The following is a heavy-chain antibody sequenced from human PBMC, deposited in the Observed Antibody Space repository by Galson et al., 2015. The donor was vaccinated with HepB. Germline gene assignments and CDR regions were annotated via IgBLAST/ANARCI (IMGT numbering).Heavy chain of an antibody. J-gene: IGHJ4*02. CDR1: GGTFSSYA. V-gene: IGHV1-69*10. CDR3: ARDIRYNWNPTVDYFDY. CDR2: IIPILGIA. D-gene: IGHD1-20*01. Sequence: SVKVSCKASGGTFSSYAISWVRQAPGQGLEWMGGIIPILGIANYAQKFQGRVTITADKSTSTAYMELSSLRSEDTAVYYCARDIRYNWNPTVDYFDYWGQGTLVTVSS.